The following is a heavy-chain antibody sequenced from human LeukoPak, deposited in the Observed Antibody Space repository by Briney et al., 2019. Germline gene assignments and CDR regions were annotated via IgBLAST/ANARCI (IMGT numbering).Heavy chain of an antibody. D-gene: IGHD3-10*01. Sequence: TSETLSLTCVVSGGYINSYHWSWIRQPPGKGLEWIGYIYYSGSTNYNPLLRSRLPISVEMSKNQFSLSLSSVTAADTAVYYCARDDSAYYGLGYWGQGTLVTVSS. CDR2: IYYSGST. V-gene: IGHV4-59*01. J-gene: IGHJ4*02. CDR3: ARDDSAYYGLGY. CDR1: GGYINSYH.